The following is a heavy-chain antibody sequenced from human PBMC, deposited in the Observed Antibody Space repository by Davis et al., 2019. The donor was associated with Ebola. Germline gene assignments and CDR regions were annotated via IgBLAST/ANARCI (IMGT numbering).Heavy chain of an antibody. CDR3: ARGRIAETVFNY. V-gene: IGHV4-34*01. CDR1: GGSFSGYY. J-gene: IGHJ4*02. CDR2: INHSGST. Sequence: PGGSLRLSCAVYGGSFSGYYWSWIRQPPGKGLEWIGEINHSGSTNYNPSLKSRVTISVDTSKNQFSLKLSSVTAADTAVYYCARGRIAETVFNYWGQGTLVTVSS. D-gene: IGHD6-13*01.